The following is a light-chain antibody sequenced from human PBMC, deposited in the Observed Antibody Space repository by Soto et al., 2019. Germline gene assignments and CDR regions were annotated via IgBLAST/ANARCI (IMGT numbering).Light chain of an antibody. V-gene: IGKV3-20*01. CDR2: GSS. CDR3: QQYGSSPPVT. J-gene: IGKJ5*01. Sequence: EIVLTQSPGTLSLSPGERATLSCRASQSVSSSYVAWYQQQPGQAPRLLIYGSSGRATVIPDRFSGSGSGTDFTLTINRLEPEDVAVYYCQQYGSSPPVTFGQGTRLEIK. CDR1: QSVSSSY.